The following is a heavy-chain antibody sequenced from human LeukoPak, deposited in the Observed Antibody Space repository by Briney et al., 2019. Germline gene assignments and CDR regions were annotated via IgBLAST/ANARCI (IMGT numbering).Heavy chain of an antibody. J-gene: IGHJ4*02. CDR2: ISDRGTDT. CDR1: GFTFNSYA. D-gene: IGHD2-8*02. CDR3: VKGTGFYWTRGDY. Sequence: QPGGSLRLSCAASGFTFNSYAMSWVRQAPGKGLEWVSCISDRGTDTFYAESVKGRFTISRDNPENTLDLQMHSLRVEDTAVYYCVKGTGFYWTRGDYWGQGTLLTVAS. V-gene: IGHV3-23*01.